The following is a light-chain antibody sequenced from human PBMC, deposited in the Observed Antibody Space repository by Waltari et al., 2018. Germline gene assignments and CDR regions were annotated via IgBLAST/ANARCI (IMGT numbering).Light chain of an antibody. CDR2: GAS. CDR3: QQSYDTVLT. J-gene: IGKJ4*01. V-gene: IGKV1-39*01. CDR1: QTIATY. Sequence: DIQMTQSPSSLSASVGDRVTITCRASQTIATYLNWYQQKPGKAPNLLISGASDFQSGVPSRLSGGGSGTDFSLTISSLQPEDFATYYCQQSYDTVLTFGGGTRVEIK.